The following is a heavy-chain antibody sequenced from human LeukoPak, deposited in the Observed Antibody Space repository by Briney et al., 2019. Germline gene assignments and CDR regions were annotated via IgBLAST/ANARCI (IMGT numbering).Heavy chain of an antibody. J-gene: IGHJ4*02. D-gene: IGHD6-19*01. CDR3: ARHIAVAGTGFDY. CDR2: IYYSGST. CDR1: GGSFSGYY. Sequence: PSETLSLTCAVYGGSFSGYYWSWIRQPPGKGLEWIGSIYYSGSTYYNPSLKSRVTISVDTSKNQFSLKLSSVTAADTAVYYCARHIAVAGTGFDYWGQGTLVTVSS. V-gene: IGHV4-34*01.